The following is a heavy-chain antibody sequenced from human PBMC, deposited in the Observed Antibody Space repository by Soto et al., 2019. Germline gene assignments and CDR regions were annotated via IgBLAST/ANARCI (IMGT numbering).Heavy chain of an antibody. CDR1: GGSISSNY. CDR2: IYHSGST. CDR3: ARHEDIVVVPVAIVALDI. V-gene: IGHV4-59*08. Sequence: QVQLQESGPGLVKPSETLSLTCTVSGGSISSNYWSWIRQPPGKGLEWIGFIYHSGSTNYNPSLKSQGTISVDTSEIQFSLKLSSVTAADTTVYYCARHEDIVVVPVAIVALDIWGQGTMVTVSS. D-gene: IGHD2-2*02. J-gene: IGHJ3*02.